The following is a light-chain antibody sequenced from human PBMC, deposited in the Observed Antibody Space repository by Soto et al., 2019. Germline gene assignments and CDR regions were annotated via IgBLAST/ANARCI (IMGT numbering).Light chain of an antibody. CDR2: GAS. J-gene: IGKJ2*01. Sequence: EIVLTQSPGTLSLSPGEGITLSCRASQSVSSNYLAWYQQKPGQAPRLLIYGASSRATGIPERFSGSGSGTDFTLTISRLEPEDFAVYYCQQYGSSQYTFGQGTKLEIK. V-gene: IGKV3-20*01. CDR3: QQYGSSQYT. CDR1: QSVSSNY.